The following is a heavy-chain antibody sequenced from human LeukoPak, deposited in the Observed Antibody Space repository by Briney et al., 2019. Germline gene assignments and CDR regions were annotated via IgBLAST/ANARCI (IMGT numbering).Heavy chain of an antibody. D-gene: IGHD2-21*01. CDR1: GYTFTDFY. V-gene: IGHV1-2*02. CDR3: AREAGDNAYDV. J-gene: IGHJ3*01. CDR2: INPKSGGT. Sequence: ASVKVSCKASGYTFTDFYMHLLRQAPGQGLEWMGWINPKSGGTRYAQRFQGRVTMTRDTSISTSYMEVSRLIYDDTAVYYCAREAGDNAYDVWGQGTMVTV.